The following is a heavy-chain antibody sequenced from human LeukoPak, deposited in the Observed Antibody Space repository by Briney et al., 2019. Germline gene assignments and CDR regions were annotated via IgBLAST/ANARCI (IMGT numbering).Heavy chain of an antibody. CDR2: IYHSGST. J-gene: IGHJ6*03. V-gene: IGHV4-39*07. CDR3: ARERLYDPNMDV. Sequence: PSETLSLTCTVSGASMTFTHYYWVWVRQPPGKGLEWIGEIYHSGSTNYNPSLKSRVTISVDKSKNQFSLKLSSVTAADTAVYYCARERLYDPNMDVWGKGTTVTVSS. D-gene: IGHD3-3*01. CDR1: GASMTFTHYY.